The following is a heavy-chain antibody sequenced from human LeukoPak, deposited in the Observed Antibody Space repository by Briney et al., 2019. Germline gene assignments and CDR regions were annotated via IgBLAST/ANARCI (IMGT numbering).Heavy chain of an antibody. J-gene: IGHJ5*02. D-gene: IGHD2-2*01. CDR1: GGSFSGYY. Sequence: SETLSLTCAVYGGSFSGYYWSWIRQPPGKGLEWIGEINHSGSTNYNPSLKSRVTISVDTSKNQFSLKLSSVTAADTAVYYCARGEVGDPWGQGTLVTVSS. CDR3: ARGEVGDP. CDR2: INHSGST. V-gene: IGHV4-34*01.